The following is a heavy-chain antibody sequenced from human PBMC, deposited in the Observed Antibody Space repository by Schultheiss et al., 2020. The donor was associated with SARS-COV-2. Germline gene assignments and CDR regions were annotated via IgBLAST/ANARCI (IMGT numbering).Heavy chain of an antibody. J-gene: IGHJ5*01. Sequence: GGSLRLSCAASGFTFDDYAMHWVRQAPGKGLEWVSGISDSGGSTYYADSVKGRFTISRDNSKNTLYLQMNSLRAEDTAVYYCATLGSWGQGTLVTVSS. CDR1: GFTFDDYA. V-gene: IGHV3-23*01. CDR2: ISDSGGST. CDR3: ATLGS.